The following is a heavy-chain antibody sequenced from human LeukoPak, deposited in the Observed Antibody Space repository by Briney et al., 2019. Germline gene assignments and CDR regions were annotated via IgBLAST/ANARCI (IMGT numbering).Heavy chain of an antibody. Sequence: GGSLRLSCAASGFTFSTYSMTWVRQAPGKGLEWISHISAASWGIKYADSVKGRFTTSRDNAKNSLYLQMNSLRAEDTAVYYCARDLMGIAYRGAFYYWGQGTLVTVSS. V-gene: IGHV3-48*04. CDR3: ARDLMGIAYRGAFYY. D-gene: IGHD6-13*01. CDR1: GFTFSTYS. CDR2: ISAASWGI. J-gene: IGHJ4*02.